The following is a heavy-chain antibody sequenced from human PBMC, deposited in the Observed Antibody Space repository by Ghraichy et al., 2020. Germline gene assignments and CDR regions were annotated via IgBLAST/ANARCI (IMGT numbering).Heavy chain of an antibody. Sequence: SETLSLTCAVYGGSFSGYYWSWIRQPPGKGLEWIGEINHSGSTNYNPSLKSRVTISVDTSKNQFSLKLSSVTAADTAVYYCAGGVKYCGGDCLVWPRCWFDPWGQGTLVTVSS. J-gene: IGHJ5*02. CDR3: AGGVKYCGGDCLVWPRCWFDP. CDR2: INHSGST. D-gene: IGHD2-21*02. V-gene: IGHV4-34*01. CDR1: GGSFSGYY.